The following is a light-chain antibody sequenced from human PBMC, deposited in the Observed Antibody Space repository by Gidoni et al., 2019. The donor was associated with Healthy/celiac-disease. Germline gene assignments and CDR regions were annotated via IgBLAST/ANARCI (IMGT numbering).Light chain of an antibody. CDR3: QQRSNWPPVIT. J-gene: IGKJ5*01. CDR2: DAS. V-gene: IGKV3-11*01. Sequence: DIVLTQSPSTLSLSPWERATLSCRDSPSVSSYVAWYQKKPGQDPRLLIYDASNSATGIPARFSGSGSWTYFTLTISSLEPEDFAVYYCQQRSNWPPVITFXQXTRLEI. CDR1: PSVSSY.